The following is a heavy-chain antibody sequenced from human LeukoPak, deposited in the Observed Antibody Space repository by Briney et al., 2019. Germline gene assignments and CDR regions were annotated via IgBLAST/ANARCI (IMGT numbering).Heavy chain of an antibody. D-gene: IGHD6-13*01. CDR2: IKQDGSEK. CDR1: GFTFSSYW. J-gene: IGHJ6*03. V-gene: IGHV3-7*01. CDR3: ARVKSSSWYYYYYYMDV. Sequence: GGSLRLSCAASGFTFSSYWMSWVRQAPGKGLEWVANIKQDGSEKYYVDSVKGRFTISRDNAKNSLYLQMNSPRAEDTAVYYCARVKSSSWYYYYYYMDVWGKGTTVTVSS.